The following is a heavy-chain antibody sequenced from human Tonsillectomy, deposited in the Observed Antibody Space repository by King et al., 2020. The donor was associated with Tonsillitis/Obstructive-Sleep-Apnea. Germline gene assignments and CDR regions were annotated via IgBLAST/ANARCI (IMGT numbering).Heavy chain of an antibody. CDR1: GGSISSYY. J-gene: IGHJ4*02. Sequence: QLQESGPGLVKPSETLSLTCTVSGGSISSYYWSWIRQPPGKGLEWIGYIYYSGSTNYNPSLKSRVTISVDTSKNQFSLKLSSVTAADTAVYYCARQGAVAGTGHFDYWGQGTLVTVSS. CDR3: ARQGAVAGTGHFDY. D-gene: IGHD6-19*01. V-gene: IGHV4-59*01. CDR2: IYYSGST.